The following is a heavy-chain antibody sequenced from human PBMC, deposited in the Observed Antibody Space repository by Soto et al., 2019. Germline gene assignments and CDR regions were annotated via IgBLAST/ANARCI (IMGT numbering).Heavy chain of an antibody. V-gene: IGHV1-18*01. Sequence: QVQLVQSGAEVKKPGASVKVSCKAPGYIFPSSTISWVRQAPGQGHEWMGWISAYNGNIKDAQKFQGRFTMTTDTSTSTAYMELRSLTSDDTAMYYCAIANYGDNDYWGQGTLVTVSS. CDR2: ISAYNGNI. CDR1: GYIFPSST. J-gene: IGHJ4*02. CDR3: AIANYGDNDY. D-gene: IGHD4-17*01.